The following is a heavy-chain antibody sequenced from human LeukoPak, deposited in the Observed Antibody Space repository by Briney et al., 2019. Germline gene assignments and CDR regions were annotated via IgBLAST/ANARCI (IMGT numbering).Heavy chain of an antibody. D-gene: IGHD3-10*01. CDR2: IYYSGST. Sequence: SETLSLTCTVSGGSISSGGYYWSWIRQHPGKGLEWIGYIYYSGSTYYNPSLKSRVTISVDTSKNQFSLKLSSVTAADTAVYYCARGSGSYYTPLDYWGQGTLVTVSS. V-gene: IGHV4-31*03. CDR3: ARGSGSYYTPLDY. J-gene: IGHJ4*02. CDR1: GGSISSGGYY.